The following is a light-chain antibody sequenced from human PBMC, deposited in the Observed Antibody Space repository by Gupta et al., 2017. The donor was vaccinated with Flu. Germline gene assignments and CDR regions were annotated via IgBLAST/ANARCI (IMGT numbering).Light chain of an antibody. Sequence: SSELTQDPAVSVALGQTVRITCQGDRLGSYYASWYQQKPGQAPVLGIYAKNNRPSGIPDRSACSSSGNRASLSITGSEEEDEADYDCYSRASSGSHQSVFGTGTKVTVL. CDR2: AKN. V-gene: IGLV3-19*01. CDR3: YSRASSGSHQSV. J-gene: IGLJ1*01. CDR1: RLGSYY.